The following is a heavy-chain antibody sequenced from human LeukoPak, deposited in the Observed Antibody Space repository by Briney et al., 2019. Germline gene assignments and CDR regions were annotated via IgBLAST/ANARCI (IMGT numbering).Heavy chain of an antibody. CDR2: IKQDGSEK. CDR1: GFTLSSYS. Sequence: GGSLRLSCAASGFTLSSYSMNWVRQAPGKGLEWVANIKQDGSEKYYVDSVKGRFTISRDNAKNSLYLQMNSLRAEDTAVYYCARVGLYYDSSGAYDYWGQGTLVTVSS. D-gene: IGHD3-22*01. J-gene: IGHJ4*02. V-gene: IGHV3-7*01. CDR3: ARVGLYYDSSGAYDY.